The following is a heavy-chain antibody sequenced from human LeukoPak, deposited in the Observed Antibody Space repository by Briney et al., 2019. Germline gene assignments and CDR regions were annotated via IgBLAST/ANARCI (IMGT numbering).Heavy chain of an antibody. Sequence: GRSLRLSCAASGFTFGTYWMHWVRQAPGKGLVWVSGINSDGGTTTYADSVKGRFTISRDNAKNTLYLQMNSLRAEDTALYYCAKGPYSSSWYTDWGQGTLVTVSS. CDR2: INSDGGTT. CDR1: GFTFGTYW. CDR3: AKGPYSSSWYTD. V-gene: IGHV3-74*01. D-gene: IGHD6-13*01. J-gene: IGHJ4*02.